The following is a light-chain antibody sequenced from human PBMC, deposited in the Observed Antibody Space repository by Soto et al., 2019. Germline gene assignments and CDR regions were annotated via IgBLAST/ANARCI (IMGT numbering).Light chain of an antibody. V-gene: IGLV2-14*01. CDR1: SSDVGGYNY. Sequence: QSVLTQPASVSGSPGQSITISCTGTSSDVGGYNYVSWYQQHPGKAPRLMIYDVSNRPSGVSNRFSGSKSVNTASLTISGLQAEDEAHYYCSSYTSSSTLVFGGGTKLTVL. CDR2: DVS. CDR3: SSYTSSSTLV. J-gene: IGLJ2*01.